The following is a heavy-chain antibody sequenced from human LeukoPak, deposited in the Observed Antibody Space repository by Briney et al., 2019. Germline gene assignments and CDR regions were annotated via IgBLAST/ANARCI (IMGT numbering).Heavy chain of an antibody. CDR3: AKDATVTISTLVDY. V-gene: IGHV3-23*01. J-gene: IGHJ4*02. D-gene: IGHD4-17*01. CDR1: GFTFSSYA. Sequence: PGGSLRLSCAASGFTFSSYAMSWVRKAPGKGLEWVSGISGSGGSTFYADSVKGRFTISRDNYKNTLYLQMNSLRAEDTAVYYCAKDATVTISTLVDYWGQGTLVTVSS. CDR2: ISGSGGST.